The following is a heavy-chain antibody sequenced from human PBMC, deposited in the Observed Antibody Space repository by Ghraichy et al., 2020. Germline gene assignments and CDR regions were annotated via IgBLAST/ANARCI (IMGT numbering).Heavy chain of an antibody. Sequence: QTLSLTCAVYGGSFSGYYWSWIRQPPGKGLEWIGEINHSGSTNYNPSLKSRVTISVDTSKNQFSLKLSSVTAADTAVYYCARGLYDFWSGSRNFDYWGQGTLVTVSS. J-gene: IGHJ4*02. V-gene: IGHV4-34*01. D-gene: IGHD3-3*01. CDR2: INHSGST. CDR3: ARGLYDFWSGSRNFDY. CDR1: GGSFSGYY.